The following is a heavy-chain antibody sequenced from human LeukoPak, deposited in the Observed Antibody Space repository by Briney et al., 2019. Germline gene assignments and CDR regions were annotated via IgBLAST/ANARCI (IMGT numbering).Heavy chain of an antibody. V-gene: IGHV4-61*02. Sequence: SETLSLTCAVSGGSISSGDYYWSWIRQPAGKGLEWIGRIYTSGSTNYNPSLKSRVTMSVDTSKNQFSLKLSSVTAADTAVYYCARDKGWLERSWFDPWGQGTLVTVSS. J-gene: IGHJ5*02. D-gene: IGHD1-1*01. CDR3: ARDKGWLERSWFDP. CDR2: IYTSGST. CDR1: GGSISSGDYY.